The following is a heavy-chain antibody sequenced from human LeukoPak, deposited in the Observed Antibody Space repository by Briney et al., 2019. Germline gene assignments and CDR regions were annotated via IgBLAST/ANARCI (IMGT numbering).Heavy chain of an antibody. CDR3: ASFVHEVGGFFDY. J-gene: IGHJ4*02. V-gene: IGHV3-30*04. D-gene: IGHD3-16*01. CDR1: GFTFSSYA. CDR2: ISYDGSNK. Sequence: GGSLRLSCAASGFTFSSYAMHWVRQTPGKGLEGVAVISYDGSNKYYADSVKGRFTISRDNSKNTLYLQMNSLRAEDTAVYYCASFVHEVGGFFDYWGQGTLVTVSS.